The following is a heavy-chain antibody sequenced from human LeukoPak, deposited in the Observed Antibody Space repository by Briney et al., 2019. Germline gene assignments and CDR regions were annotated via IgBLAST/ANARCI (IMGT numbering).Heavy chain of an antibody. Sequence: PGRSLRLSCAASGFTFSSYAMHWVRQAPGKGLEWVAVISYDGSNKYYADSVKGRFTISRDNSKNTLYLQMNSLRAEDTAVYYCARVRYSSGWYGYYYYMDVWGKGTTVTVSS. V-gene: IGHV3-30*04. J-gene: IGHJ6*03. CDR2: ISYDGSNK. CDR1: GFTFSSYA. CDR3: ARVRYSSGWYGYYYYMDV. D-gene: IGHD6-19*01.